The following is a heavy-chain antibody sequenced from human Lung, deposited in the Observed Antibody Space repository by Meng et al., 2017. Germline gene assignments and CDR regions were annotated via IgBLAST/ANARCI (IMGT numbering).Heavy chain of an antibody. CDR1: GFTFSSYG. V-gene: IGHV3-30*18. Sequence: QLQLVESGGGVVQPGRSLRLSCAASGFTFSSYGMHWVRQAPGKGLEWVAVIAYDGSNKYYADYVKGRFTISRDNSKNTLYLQMNSLRAEDTAVYYCAKDLSKQQQLGELDYWGQGTLVTVSS. CDR2: IAYDGSNK. J-gene: IGHJ4*02. D-gene: IGHD6-13*01. CDR3: AKDLSKQQQLGELDY.